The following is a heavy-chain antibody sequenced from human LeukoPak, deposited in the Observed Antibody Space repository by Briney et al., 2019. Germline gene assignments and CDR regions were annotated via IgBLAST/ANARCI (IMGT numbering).Heavy chain of an antibody. Sequence: SETLSLTCTVSGGSISSSSYYWGWIRQPPGKGLEWIGSIYYSGSTYYNPSLQSRVTISVDTSKNQFSLKLSSVTAADTAVYYCARDSFDYSNYPYYYYMDVWGKGTTVTVSS. CDR3: ARDSFDYSNYPYYYYMDV. J-gene: IGHJ6*03. CDR2: IYYSGST. V-gene: IGHV4-39*07. CDR1: GGSISSSSYY. D-gene: IGHD4-11*01.